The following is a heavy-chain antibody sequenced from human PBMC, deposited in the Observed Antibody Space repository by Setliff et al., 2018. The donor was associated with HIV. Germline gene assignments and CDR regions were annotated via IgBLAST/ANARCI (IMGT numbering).Heavy chain of an antibody. CDR2: ISFDGLNN. Sequence: GGSLRLSCVASGSSFSNFGFHWVRQAPGKGLEWVAVISFDGLNNYYADSVKGRFTISRDNSKNTLYLQMNSLRTEDTAVYFCARERRGDGGWFDPWGQGTLVTVSS. V-gene: IGHV3-33*01. CDR1: GSSFSNFG. CDR3: ARERRGDGGWFDP. J-gene: IGHJ5*02. D-gene: IGHD2-21*02.